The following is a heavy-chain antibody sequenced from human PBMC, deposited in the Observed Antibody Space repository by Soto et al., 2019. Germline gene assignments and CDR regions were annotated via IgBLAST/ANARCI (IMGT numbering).Heavy chain of an antibody. Sequence: AAVQVSCKATGFTFTSYGISGVRPAAGQELEWMGWISADNGNTNYAQKLQGRGTMTTDTSTSTAYMELRSLRSDDTAVYYCARVGVTAALSTGAFDNWGQGTMVTVSS. J-gene: IGHJ3*02. D-gene: IGHD6-13*01. CDR2: ISADNGNT. CDR3: ARVGVTAALSTGAFDN. V-gene: IGHV1-18*04. CDR1: GFTFTSYG.